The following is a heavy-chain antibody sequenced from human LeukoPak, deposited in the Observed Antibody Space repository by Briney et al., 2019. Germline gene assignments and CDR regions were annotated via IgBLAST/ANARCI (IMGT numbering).Heavy chain of an antibody. CDR3: ARDHNDYGDTDAFDI. CDR2: ISYSGST. J-gene: IGHJ3*02. D-gene: IGHD4-17*01. Sequence: PSETLSLTCAVYGGSFSGYYWSWIRQPPGKGLEWIGEISYSGSTNYNPSLESRVTISVDTSKNQFSLKLSSVTAADTAVYYCARDHNDYGDTDAFDIWGQGTMVTVSS. CDR1: GGSFSGYY. V-gene: IGHV4-34*01.